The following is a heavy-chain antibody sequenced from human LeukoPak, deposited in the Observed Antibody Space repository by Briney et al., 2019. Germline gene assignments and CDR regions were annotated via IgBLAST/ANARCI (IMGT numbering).Heavy chain of an antibody. CDR1: GFTFSSYA. CDR2: ISGSGGST. J-gene: IGHJ4*02. Sequence: GGSLRLSCAASGFTFSSYAMSWVRQAPGKGREWVSAISGSGGSTYYADSVKGRFTISRDNSKNTLYLQMNSLRAEDTAVYYCAKRKYYGDYAATFDYWGQGTLVTVSS. V-gene: IGHV3-23*01. CDR3: AKRKYYGDYAATFDY. D-gene: IGHD4-17*01.